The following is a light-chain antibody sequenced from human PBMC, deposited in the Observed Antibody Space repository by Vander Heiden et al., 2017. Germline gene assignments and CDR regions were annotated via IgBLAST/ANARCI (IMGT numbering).Light chain of an antibody. CDR3: QQDGSSPLT. CDR2: GAS. V-gene: IGKV3-20*01. CDR1: QSVSSSY. Sequence: IVLTQSPGTLSLSPGERATLSCRASQSVSSSYVAWYQQKPGQAPRLLIYGASSRATGIPDRFSGSGSGTDFTLTISRLEPEDFAVYYCQQDGSSPLTFGGGTKVEIK. J-gene: IGKJ4*01.